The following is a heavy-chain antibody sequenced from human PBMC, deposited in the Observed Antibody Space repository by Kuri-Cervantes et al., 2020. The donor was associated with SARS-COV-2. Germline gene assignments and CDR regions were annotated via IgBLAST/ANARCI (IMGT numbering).Heavy chain of an antibody. CDR1: GGTFSSYA. CDR3: ARDVGYGGSSELDITYFDC. V-gene: IGHV1-69*13. D-gene: IGHD4-23*01. J-gene: IGHJ4*02. CDR2: IIPIFGTA. Sequence: SVKVSCKASGGTFSSYAISWVRQAPGQGLEWMGGIIPIFGTANYAQKFQGRVTITADQSTRTVYMEMTRLTLEDTAVYFCARDVGYGGSSELDITYFDCWGQGTLVTVSS.